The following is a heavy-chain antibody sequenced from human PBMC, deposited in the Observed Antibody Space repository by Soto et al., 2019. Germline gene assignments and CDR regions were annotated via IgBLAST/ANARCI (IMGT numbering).Heavy chain of an antibody. CDR2: IMPIFRAP. D-gene: IGHD3-10*01. CDR1: GGAFSDYA. Sequence: QVQLVQSGAEVKKPGSSVKVSCKASGGAFSDYAFSWVRQAPGQGLEWLGGIMPIFRAPDHAQKFQGRVTITAEEFTRTAYMGMNSLRSEDTAVYYCASWLKGPDLGNYYYGMDVWGQGTTVTVS. CDR3: ASWLKGPDLGNYYYGMDV. J-gene: IGHJ6*02. V-gene: IGHV1-69*12.